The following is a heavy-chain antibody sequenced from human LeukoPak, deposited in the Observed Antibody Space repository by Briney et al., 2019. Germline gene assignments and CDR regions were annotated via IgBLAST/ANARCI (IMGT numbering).Heavy chain of an antibody. V-gene: IGHV4-38-2*01. CDR2: IYHSGST. Sequence: SETLSLTCAVSGYSISSGYYWDWFRPPPGKGLEWIGTIYHSGSTYYNPSLKSRVTMSVDTSKNQFSLKLSSVTAADTAVYYCASQNLYTGNYHDNDYWGQGTLVTVSS. CDR1: GYSISSGYY. CDR3: ASQNLYTGNYHDNDY. J-gene: IGHJ4*02. D-gene: IGHD1-26*01.